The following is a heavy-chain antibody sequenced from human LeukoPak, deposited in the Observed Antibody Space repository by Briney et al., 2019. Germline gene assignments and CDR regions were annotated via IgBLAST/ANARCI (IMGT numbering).Heavy chain of an antibody. CDR3: TTRGEVTSYYYYYMDV. CDR2: IIPIFGTA. CDR1: GGTFSSYA. D-gene: IGHD3-3*01. V-gene: IGHV1-69*13. J-gene: IGHJ6*03. Sequence: GASVKVSCEASGGTFSSYAISWVRQAPGQGLEWMGGIIPIFGTANYAQKFQGRVTITADESTSTAYMELSSLRSEDTAVYYCTTRGEVTSYYYYYMDVWGKGTTVTVSS.